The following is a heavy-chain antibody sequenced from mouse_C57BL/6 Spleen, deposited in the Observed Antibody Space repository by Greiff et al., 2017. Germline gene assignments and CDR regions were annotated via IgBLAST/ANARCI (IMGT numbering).Heavy chain of an antibody. CDR3: AREDDGDFAY. J-gene: IGHJ3*01. D-gene: IGHD2-12*01. CDR2: ISYDGSN. CDR1: GYSITSGYY. Sequence: EVHLVESGPGLVKPSQSLSLTCSVTGYSITSGYYWNWIRQFPGNKLEWMGYISYDGSNNYNPSLKNRISITRDTTKNQYFLKLNSVATEDTATYYCAREDDGDFAYWGQGTLVTVSA. V-gene: IGHV3-6*01.